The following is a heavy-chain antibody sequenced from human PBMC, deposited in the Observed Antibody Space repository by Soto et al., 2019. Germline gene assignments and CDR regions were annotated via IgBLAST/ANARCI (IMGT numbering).Heavy chain of an antibody. CDR1: GGSFSGYY. D-gene: IGHD3-10*01. CDR3: ARHGSGGRAFDI. CDR2: INHSGST. V-gene: IGHV4-34*01. J-gene: IGHJ3*02. Sequence: PSETLSLTCAVYGGSFSGYYWSWIRQPPGKGLEWIGEINHSGSTNYNPSLKSRVTISVDTSKNQFSLELTSVTAADTAVYYFARHGSGGRAFDIWGQGTMVTVSS.